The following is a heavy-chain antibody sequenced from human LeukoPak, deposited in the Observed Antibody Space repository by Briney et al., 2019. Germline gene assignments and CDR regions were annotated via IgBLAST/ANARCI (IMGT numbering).Heavy chain of an antibody. CDR1: GFTFSSYR. CDR2: ISSSTSYI. Sequence: GGSLRLXCAASGFTFSSYRMNWVRQTPGEELEWVSSISSSTSYIYYADSVKGRFTISRDNAKNSLYLQMNSLRVEDTAVYYCARGADDYGDYENAFDIWGQGTMVTVSS. J-gene: IGHJ3*02. V-gene: IGHV3-21*01. CDR3: ARGADDYGDYENAFDI. D-gene: IGHD4-17*01.